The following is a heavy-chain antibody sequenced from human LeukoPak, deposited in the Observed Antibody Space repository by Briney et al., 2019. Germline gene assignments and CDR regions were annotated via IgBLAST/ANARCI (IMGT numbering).Heavy chain of an antibody. V-gene: IGHV3-33*01. CDR2: IWYDGSNK. CDR1: GFIFSGYG. CDR3: ATEHYYYFPA. J-gene: IGHJ4*02. D-gene: IGHD3/OR15-3a*01. Sequence: GRSLRLSCVASGFIFSGYGMHWVRQAPGKGLEWVAVIWYDGSNKYYADSVKGRFTISRDNSKNTLYLQMNSLRAEDTAVYYCATEHYYYFPAWGQGTLLTVSS.